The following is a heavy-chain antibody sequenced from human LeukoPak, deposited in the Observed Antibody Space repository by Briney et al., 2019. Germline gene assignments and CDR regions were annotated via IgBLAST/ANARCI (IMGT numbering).Heavy chain of an antibody. CDR3: ARVAVSGPTGWFDS. Sequence: GGSLRLSCAGSGFALKSYSLSWVRQAPGKGLEWVSSISSTSAYIYYVDSVKGRFTISRDNVDNVVYLQMNSLGAEDTAVYYCARVAVSGPTGWFDSWGQGTLVIVSS. D-gene: IGHD2-8*02. CDR2: ISSTSAYI. V-gene: IGHV3-21*01. J-gene: IGHJ5*01. CDR1: GFALKSYS.